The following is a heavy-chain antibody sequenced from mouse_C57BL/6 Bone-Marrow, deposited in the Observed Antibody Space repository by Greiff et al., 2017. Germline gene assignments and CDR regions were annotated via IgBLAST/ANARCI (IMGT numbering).Heavy chain of an antibody. CDR3: AREGDCHWYFDV. CDR2: IYPRSGTT. V-gene: IGHV1-81*01. Sequence: QVQLQQSGAELARPGASVKLSCKASGYTFTSYGISWVKQRTGQGLEWIGEIYPRSGTTYYNEKFKGKATLTADKASSTAYMELRSLTSEDSAVYFCAREGDCHWYFDVWGTGTTVTVSS. CDR1: GYTFTSYG. J-gene: IGHJ1*03.